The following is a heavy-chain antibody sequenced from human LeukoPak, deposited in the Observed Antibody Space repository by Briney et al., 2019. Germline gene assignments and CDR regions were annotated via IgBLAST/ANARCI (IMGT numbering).Heavy chain of an antibody. CDR3: AKENGYSYGNYYYYYYMDV. Sequence: PGGSLRLSCAASGFTFSSYAMSWVRQAPGKGLEWVSAISGSGGSTYYADSVKGRFTIYRDNSKNTLYLQMNSLRAEDTAVYYCAKENGYSYGNYYYYYYMDVWGKGTTVTVSS. CDR2: ISGSGGST. J-gene: IGHJ6*03. D-gene: IGHD5-18*01. CDR1: GFTFSSYA. V-gene: IGHV3-23*01.